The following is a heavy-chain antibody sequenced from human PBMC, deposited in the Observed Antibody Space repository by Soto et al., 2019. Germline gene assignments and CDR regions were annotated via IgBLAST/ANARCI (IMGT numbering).Heavy chain of an antibody. J-gene: IGHJ5*02. D-gene: IGHD2-15*01. CDR1: GFTFSSYA. V-gene: IGHV3-30-3*01. CDR2: ISYDGSNK. CDR3: ARDEGVDCSGGSCYRAP. Sequence: PGGSLRLSCAASGFTFSSYAMHWVRQAPGKGLEWVAVISYDGSNKYYADSVKGRFTISRDNSKNTLYLQMNSLRAKDTAVYYCARDEGVDCSGGSCYRAPWGQGTLVTVSS.